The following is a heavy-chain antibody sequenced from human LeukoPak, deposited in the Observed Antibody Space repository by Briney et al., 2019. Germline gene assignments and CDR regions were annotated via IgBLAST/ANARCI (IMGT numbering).Heavy chain of an antibody. CDR1: GFTFSSYS. D-gene: IGHD2-2*01. CDR3: ARGYCSSTSCYYLFDY. Sequence: PGGSLRLSCAASGFTFSSYSMNWVRQAPGKGLEWVSSISSSSSYIYYADSVKGRFTISRDNAKNSLYLQMNSLRAEDTAVYYCARGYCSSTSCYYLFDYWGQGTLVTVSS. J-gene: IGHJ4*02. V-gene: IGHV3-21*01. CDR2: ISSSSSYI.